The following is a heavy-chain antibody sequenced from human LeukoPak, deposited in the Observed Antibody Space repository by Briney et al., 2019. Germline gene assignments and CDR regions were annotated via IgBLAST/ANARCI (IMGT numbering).Heavy chain of an antibody. J-gene: IGHJ5*02. D-gene: IGHD6-13*01. CDR3: GLIAAAYNWFDP. V-gene: IGHV3-11*06. CDR2: ISSSSSYI. CDR1: GFTFSDYY. Sequence: PGGSLRLSCAASGFTFSDYYMSWIRQAPGKGLEWVSSISSSSSYIYYADSVKGRFTISRDNAKNSLYLQMNSLRAEDTAVYYCGLIAAAYNWFDPWGQGTLVTVSS.